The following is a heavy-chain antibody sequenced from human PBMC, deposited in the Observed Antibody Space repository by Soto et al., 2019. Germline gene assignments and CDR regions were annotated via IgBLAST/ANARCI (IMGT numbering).Heavy chain of an antibody. CDR2: FDPEDGET. V-gene: IGHV1-24*01. CDR1: GYTLTELS. J-gene: IGHJ6*03. D-gene: IGHD2-15*01. CDR3: ATGSGLLTSPDYYYYYYMDV. Sequence: ASVKVSCKVSGYTLTELSMHWVRQAPGKGLEWMGGFDPEDGETIYAQKFQGRVTMTEDTSTDTAYMELSSLRSEDTAVYYCATGSGLLTSPDYYYYYYMDVWGKGTTVTVSS.